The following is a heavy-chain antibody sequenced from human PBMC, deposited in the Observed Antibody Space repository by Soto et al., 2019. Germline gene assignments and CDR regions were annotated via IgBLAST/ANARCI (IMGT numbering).Heavy chain of an antibody. V-gene: IGHV4-4*02. CDR1: GGSISSSNW. D-gene: IGHD1-26*01. Sequence: QVQLQESGPGLVKPSETPSLTCAVSGGSISSSNWWSWVRQPPGRGLEWIGEIYHSGSINYNPSLKSRGTMSVDKSNNDFSPRLTSVTAADTAVYYCGRLGGATLPEYNWFDLWGQGTLVTVSS. CDR3: GRLGGATLPEYNWFDL. J-gene: IGHJ5*02. CDR2: IYHSGSI.